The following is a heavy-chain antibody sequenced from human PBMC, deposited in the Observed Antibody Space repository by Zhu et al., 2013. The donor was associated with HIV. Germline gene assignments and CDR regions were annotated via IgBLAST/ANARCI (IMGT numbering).Heavy chain of an antibody. J-gene: IGHJ5*02. CDR2: VDPSNGNA. CDR1: GYTFTNDG. CDR3: ARGTYEDWFDP. D-gene: IGHD3-3*01. Sequence: QVQLVQSGPEVKKPGASVKVSCKASGYTFTNDGINWVRQATGHGLEWMGWVDPSNGNAGYAQKFQGRVTMTRNTSISTAYMELSSLGSEDTAVYYCARGTYEDWFDPWGQGTLVTVSS. V-gene: IGHV1-8*02.